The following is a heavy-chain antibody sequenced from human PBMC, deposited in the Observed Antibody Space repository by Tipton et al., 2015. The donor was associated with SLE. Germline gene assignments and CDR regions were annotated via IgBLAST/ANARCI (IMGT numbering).Heavy chain of an antibody. CDR1: GASISRGGYS. J-gene: IGHJ4*02. CDR2: IYYSGTT. D-gene: IGHD1-7*01. V-gene: IGHV4-31*03. CDR3: VRGLNWNYPLDY. Sequence: TLSLTCTVSGASISRGGYSWTWIRQPPGKGLEWIGYIYYSGTTDYNPSLTSRVSISIDTSRNQFSLQLTSVTAADTAVYYCVRGLNWNYPLDYWGQGTLVTVSS.